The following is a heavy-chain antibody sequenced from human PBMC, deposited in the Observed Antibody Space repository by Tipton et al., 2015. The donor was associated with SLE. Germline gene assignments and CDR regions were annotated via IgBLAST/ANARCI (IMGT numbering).Heavy chain of an antibody. D-gene: IGHD3-3*01. V-gene: IGHV4-39*07. CDR3: ARAGSGYDFWSGYYSSGFDY. Sequence: LRLSCTVSGGSISSSSYYWGWIRQPPGKGLEWIGEINHSGSTNYNPSLKSRVTISVDTSKNQFSLKLSSVTAADTAVYYCARAGSGYDFWSGYYSSGFDYWGQGTLVTVSS. CDR2: INHSGST. J-gene: IGHJ4*02. CDR1: GGSISSSSYY.